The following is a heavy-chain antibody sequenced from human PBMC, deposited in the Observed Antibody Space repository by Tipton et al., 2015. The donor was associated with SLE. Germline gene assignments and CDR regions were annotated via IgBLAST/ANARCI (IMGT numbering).Heavy chain of an antibody. V-gene: IGHV3-49*04. CDR3: TRGEATVAH. J-gene: IGHJ4*02. CDR1: GFAFNSYA. Sequence: SLRLSCAASGFAFNSYAMSWVRQAPGKGLEWVGFIRRKVYGGTTEYAASVKGRFTISRDDSKSIAYLQMNSLKAEDTAVYYCTRGEATVAHWGQGTLVTVSS. CDR2: IRRKVYGGTT. D-gene: IGHD5-12*01.